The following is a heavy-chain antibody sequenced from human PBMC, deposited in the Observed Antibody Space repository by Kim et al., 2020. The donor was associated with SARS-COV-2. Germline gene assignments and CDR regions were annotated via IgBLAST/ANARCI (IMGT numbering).Heavy chain of an antibody. V-gene: IGHV4-4*08. CDR1: GGPLSSYY. J-gene: IGHJ4*01. D-gene: IGHD3-22*01. CDR3: ARASAGSRGNLPLAY. Sequence: SETLSLTCTVSGGPLSSYYWSWIRQAPGKGLEWIGFIYRSVTTTYNPALKSRVTISVDRSKSQQFSLKMTSLTAADTAVYYCARASAGSRGNLPLAYWG. CDR2: IYRSVTT.